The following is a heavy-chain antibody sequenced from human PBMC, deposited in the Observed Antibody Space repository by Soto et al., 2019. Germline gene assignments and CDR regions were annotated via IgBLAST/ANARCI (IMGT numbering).Heavy chain of an antibody. CDR3: AKGTLWFGEPLYGMDV. D-gene: IGHD3-10*01. Sequence: QVQLVESGGGVVQPGRSLRLSCAASGFTFSSYGMHWVRQAPGKGLEWVAVISYDGSNKYYADSVKGRFTNSRDNSKNTLYLQMNSLRAEDTAVYYCAKGTLWFGEPLYGMDVW. J-gene: IGHJ6*01. CDR2: ISYDGSNK. V-gene: IGHV3-30*18. CDR1: GFTFSSYG.